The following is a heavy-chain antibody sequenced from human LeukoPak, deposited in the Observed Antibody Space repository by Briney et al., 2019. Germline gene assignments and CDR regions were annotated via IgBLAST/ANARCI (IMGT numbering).Heavy chain of an antibody. CDR1: GDSISSYF. CDR3: ATSGGFNSPRHY. V-gene: IGHV4-59*01. J-gene: IGHJ4*02. CDR2: VCYNVTT. Sequence: PSETLSLTCSVSGDSISSYFWAWIRQPPGKGLEWIGYVCYNVTTNYNPSLRNRVAISIDTSKNQFSLKLNSATAADTAVYYCATSGGFNSPRHYWGQGTLVTVSS. D-gene: IGHD3-16*01.